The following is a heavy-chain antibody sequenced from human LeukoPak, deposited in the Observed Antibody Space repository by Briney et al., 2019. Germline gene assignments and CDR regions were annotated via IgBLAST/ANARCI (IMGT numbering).Heavy chain of an antibody. Sequence: GGSLRLSCAASGFTFSSYWMHWVRQAPGKGLVWVSRINSDGSSTSYADSVKGRFTISRDNAKNTLYLQMNSLGAEDTAVYYCARDTGLTRFDYWGQGTLVTVSS. D-gene: IGHD7-27*01. CDR2: INSDGSST. CDR1: GFTFSSYW. J-gene: IGHJ4*02. V-gene: IGHV3-74*01. CDR3: ARDTGLTRFDY.